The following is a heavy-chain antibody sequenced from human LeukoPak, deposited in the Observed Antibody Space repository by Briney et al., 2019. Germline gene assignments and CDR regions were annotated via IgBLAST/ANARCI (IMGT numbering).Heavy chain of an antibody. CDR2: IYYSGST. Sequence: PSETLSLTCTVSGGSISSGDYYWSWIRQPPGKGLEWIGYIYYSGSTYYNPSLKSRVTISVDTSKNQFSLKLSSVTAADTAVYYCARAMDRDYVIIYCGQGTLVTVSS. CDR3: ARAMDRDYVIIY. J-gene: IGHJ4*02. V-gene: IGHV4-30-4*01. D-gene: IGHD4-17*01. CDR1: GGSISSGDYY.